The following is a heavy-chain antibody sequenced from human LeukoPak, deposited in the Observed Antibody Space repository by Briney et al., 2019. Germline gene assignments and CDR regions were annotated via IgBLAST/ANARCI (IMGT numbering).Heavy chain of an antibody. CDR2: VSSDGSIT. CDR3: VRAVGGNDGRTFGY. J-gene: IGHJ4*02. V-gene: IGHV3-74*01. D-gene: IGHD3-3*01. Sequence: GGSLRLSCAASGFTCSSYWMHWVRQAPGKGLVWVSRVSSDGSITDYTDSVKGRFTISRGNAKNTLYLQMNSLRAEDTAMYYCVRAVGGNDGRTFGYWAQGTLVTVSS. CDR1: GFTCSSYW.